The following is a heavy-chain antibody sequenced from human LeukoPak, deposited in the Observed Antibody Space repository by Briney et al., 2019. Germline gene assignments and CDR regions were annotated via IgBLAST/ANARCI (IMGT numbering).Heavy chain of an antibody. CDR2: IYPGDSDT. Sequence: HGESLKISCKGSGYSFTSYWIGWVRQMPGKGLEWMGIIYPGDSDTRYSPSFQGQVTISADKSISTAYLQWSSLKASDTAMYYCARHGGDCSSTSCCFDYWGQGTLVTVSS. CDR1: GYSFTSYW. CDR3: ARHGGDCSSTSCCFDY. J-gene: IGHJ4*02. D-gene: IGHD2-2*01. V-gene: IGHV5-51*01.